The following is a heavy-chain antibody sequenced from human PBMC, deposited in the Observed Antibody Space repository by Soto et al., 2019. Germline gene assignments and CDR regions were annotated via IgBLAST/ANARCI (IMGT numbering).Heavy chain of an antibody. CDR2: IKQDGSEK. V-gene: IGHV3-7*03. Sequence: GGSLRLSCAASGFTFSSYWMSWVRQAPGKGLEWVANIKQDGSEKYYVDSVKGRFTIPRDNAKNSLYLQMNSLRAEDTAVYYCAREEFAVAGTEYFDYWGQGTLVTVSS. J-gene: IGHJ4*02. CDR1: GFTFSSYW. CDR3: AREEFAVAGTEYFDY. D-gene: IGHD6-19*01.